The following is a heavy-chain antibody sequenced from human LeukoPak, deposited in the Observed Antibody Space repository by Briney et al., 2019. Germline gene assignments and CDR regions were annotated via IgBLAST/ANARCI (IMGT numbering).Heavy chain of an antibody. J-gene: IGHJ5*02. V-gene: IGHV3-15*01. D-gene: IGHD6-19*01. CDR2: IQSKTDGGTT. CDR1: QFTFSNAW. CDR3: TANLTYSSGWYWFDP. Sequence: PGGSPRLSRAASQFTFSNAWMSWVPQAPGKGLEWVGRIQSKTDGGTTDYAAPVKGRFTISRDDSKNTLYLQMTSLKTEDTAVYYCTANLTYSSGWYWFDPWGEGTLVTVSS.